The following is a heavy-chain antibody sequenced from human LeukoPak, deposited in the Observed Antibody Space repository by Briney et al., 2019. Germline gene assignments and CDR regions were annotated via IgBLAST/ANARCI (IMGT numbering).Heavy chain of an antibody. CDR3: ARGLGAGYSYGPADY. Sequence: SETLSLTCTVSGGSISSYYWSWIRQPPGKGLEWIGYIYYSGSTNYNPSLKSRVTISVDTSKNQFSLKLSSVTAADTAVYYCARGLGAGYSYGPADYWGQGTLVTVSS. CDR2: IYYSGST. CDR1: GGSISSYY. D-gene: IGHD5-18*01. V-gene: IGHV4-59*01. J-gene: IGHJ4*02.